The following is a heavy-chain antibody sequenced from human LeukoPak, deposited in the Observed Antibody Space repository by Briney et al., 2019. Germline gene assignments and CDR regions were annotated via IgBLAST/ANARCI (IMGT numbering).Heavy chain of an antibody. CDR1: GFTFSSYE. Sequence: GGSLRLSCAASGFTFSSYEMNWVRQAPGKGLERVSYISSSGSTIFYADSVKGRFTISRDNAKNSLYLQMNSLRAEDTAVYYCARGLRGYSYGYDYWGQGTLVTVSS. J-gene: IGHJ4*02. CDR3: ARGLRGYSYGYDY. D-gene: IGHD5-18*01. V-gene: IGHV3-48*03. CDR2: ISSSGSTI.